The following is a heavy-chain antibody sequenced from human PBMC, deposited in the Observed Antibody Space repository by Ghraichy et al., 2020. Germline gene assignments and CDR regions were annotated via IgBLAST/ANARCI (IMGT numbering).Heavy chain of an antibody. D-gene: IGHD6-19*01. CDR3: ARDQGYSSGYYLDS. J-gene: IGHJ4*02. V-gene: IGHV4-61*01. Sequence: SETLSLTCTVSGGSVRSAPYYWSWIRQSPGRGLEYIGYIHYSGSTNYNPSLKSRVTISVDTSKNQVSLKLTSVTAADTALYYCARDQGYSSGYYLDSWGPGTLVTVSS. CDR1: GGSVRSAPYY. CDR2: IHYSGST.